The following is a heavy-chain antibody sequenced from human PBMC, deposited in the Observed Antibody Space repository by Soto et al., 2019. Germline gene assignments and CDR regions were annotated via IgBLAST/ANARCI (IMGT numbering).Heavy chain of an antibody. D-gene: IGHD1-26*01. V-gene: IGHV1-58*02. CDR2: IVAGSGNT. CDR1: GYTFTSYD. CDR3: ARGRVGATWVSFDI. Sequence: GALVKVSCKASGYTFTSYDINWVRQAPGQRLEWIGWIVAGSGNTNYAQKFQERVTIARDMSTSTAYMELSSLRSEDTAVYYCARGRVGATWVSFDIWGQGTMVTVSS. J-gene: IGHJ3*02.